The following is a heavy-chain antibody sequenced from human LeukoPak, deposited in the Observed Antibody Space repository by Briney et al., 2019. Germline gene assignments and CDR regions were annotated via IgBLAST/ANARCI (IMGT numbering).Heavy chain of an antibody. J-gene: IGHJ4*02. D-gene: IGHD3-9*01. V-gene: IGHV4-39*01. CDR2: IYYSGST. CDR1: GGSISSSSYY. CDR3: ARHTQYGYYDILTGYYGNSNFDY. Sequence: SETLSLTCTVSGGSISSSSYYWGWIRQPPGKGLEWIGSIYYSGSTYYNPSLKSRVTISVDTSKNQFSLKLSSVTAADTAVYYCARHTQYGYYDILTGYYGNSNFDYWGQGTLVTVSS.